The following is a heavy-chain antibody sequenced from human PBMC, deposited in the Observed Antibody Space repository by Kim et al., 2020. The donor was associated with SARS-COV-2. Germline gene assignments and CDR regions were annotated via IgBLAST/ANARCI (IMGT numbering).Heavy chain of an antibody. V-gene: IGHV5-51*01. J-gene: IGHJ4*02. Sequence: TRYSPSFQGQVTISADKSISTAYLQWSSLKASDTAMYYCARHSSVAGIDYWGQGTLVTVSS. CDR2: T. D-gene: IGHD6-19*01. CDR3: ARHSSVAGIDY.